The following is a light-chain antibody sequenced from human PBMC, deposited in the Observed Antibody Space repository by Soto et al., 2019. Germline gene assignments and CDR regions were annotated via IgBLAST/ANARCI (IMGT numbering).Light chain of an antibody. CDR2: NNN. Sequence: QSVLTQPPSASGTPGQRVTISCSGSSSNIGSNPVNWYQQLPGTAPKLLIYNNNQRPSGVPDRFSGSKSGTSASLAISGLQSEDEDDYYCGAWDDSLNGHVVFGGGTKLTVL. CDR1: SSNIGSNP. V-gene: IGLV1-44*01. J-gene: IGLJ2*01. CDR3: GAWDDSLNGHVV.